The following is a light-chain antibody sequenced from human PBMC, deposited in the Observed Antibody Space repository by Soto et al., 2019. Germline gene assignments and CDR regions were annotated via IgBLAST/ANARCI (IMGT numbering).Light chain of an antibody. J-gene: IGLJ1*01. CDR3: AAWDDSHYV. CDR2: RNN. V-gene: IGLV1-47*01. Sequence: QSALTQPPSASGTPGQRVTISCPGSSSNIGSNYVYWYQQLPGTAPKLLIYRNNQRPSGVPDRFSGSKSGTSASLAISGLRSEDEADYYCAAWDDSHYVFGTGTKVTVL. CDR1: SSNIGSNY.